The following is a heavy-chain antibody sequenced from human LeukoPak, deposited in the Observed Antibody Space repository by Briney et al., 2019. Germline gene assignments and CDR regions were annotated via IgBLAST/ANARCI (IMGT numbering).Heavy chain of an antibody. CDR1: GNIFSGYY. V-gene: IGHV1-2*02. J-gene: IGHJ4*02. CDR3: ATSNKQLVFGLDY. Sequence: ASVKVSCKASGNIFSGYYMHWVRRAPGQGFEWMGWINPNIGVTKYAEKFQGRVTLTRDPSTSTGYVELRDLRSDDTAVYYCATSNKQLVFGLDYWGQGTLVAVST. CDR2: INPNIGVT. D-gene: IGHD6-6*01.